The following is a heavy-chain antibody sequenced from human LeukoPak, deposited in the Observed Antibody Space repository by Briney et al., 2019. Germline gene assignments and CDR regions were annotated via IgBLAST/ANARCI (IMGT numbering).Heavy chain of an antibody. V-gene: IGHV1-69*13. J-gene: IGHJ6*02. CDR2: IIPIFGTA. CDR1: GGTFSSYA. D-gene: IGHD6-19*01. Sequence: GASVKVSCKASGGTFSSYAISWVRQAPGQGLEWMGGIIPIFGTANYAQKFQGRVTITADESTSTAYMEQSSLRSEDTAVYYCARVGGPPHFSSGHDHYYYYYGMDVWGQGTTVTVSS. CDR3: ARVGGPPHFSSGHDHYYYYYGMDV.